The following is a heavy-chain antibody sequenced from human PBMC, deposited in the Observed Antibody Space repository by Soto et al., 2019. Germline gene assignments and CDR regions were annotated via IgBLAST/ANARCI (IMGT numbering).Heavy chain of an antibody. D-gene: IGHD3-3*01. CDR3: ARDSEGDFWSGYYLRAYYFDY. Sequence: QVQLVQSGAEVKKPGASVKVSCKASGYTFTSYGISWVRQAPGQGLEWTGWISAYNGNTNYAQKLQGRVTMTTDTSTSTAYMELRSLRSDDTAVYYCARDSEGDFWSGYYLRAYYFDYWGQGTLVTVSS. CDR1: GYTFTSYG. CDR2: ISAYNGNT. J-gene: IGHJ4*02. V-gene: IGHV1-18*04.